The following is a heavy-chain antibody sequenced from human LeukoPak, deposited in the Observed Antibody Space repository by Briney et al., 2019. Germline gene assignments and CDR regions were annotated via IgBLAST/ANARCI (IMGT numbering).Heavy chain of an antibody. CDR1: GFTFSNAW. V-gene: IGHV3-15*01. Sequence: GGSLRLSCAASGFTFSNAWMSWVRQAPGKGLEWVGRIKSKTDGGTTDYAAPVKGRFTISRDDSKNTLYLQMNSLRAEDTAVYYCARVQIAGSGSYGLDYWGQGTLVTVSS. D-gene: IGHD3-10*01. J-gene: IGHJ4*02. CDR2: IKSKTDGGTT. CDR3: ARVQIAGSGSYGLDY.